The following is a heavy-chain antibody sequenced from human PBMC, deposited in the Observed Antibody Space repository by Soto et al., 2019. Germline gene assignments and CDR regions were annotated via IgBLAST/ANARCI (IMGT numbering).Heavy chain of an antibody. D-gene: IGHD2-15*01. V-gene: IGHV3-30*18. CDR2: ISYDGSNK. CDR3: AKGARDCSGGSCYRVPDY. J-gene: IGHJ4*02. CDR1: GFTFSSYG. Sequence: PGGSLRLSCAASGFTFSSYGMHWVRQAPGKGLEWVAVISYDGSNKYYADSVKGRFTISRDNSKNTLYLQMNSLRAEDTAVYYCAKGARDCSGGSCYRVPDYWGQGTLVTAPQ.